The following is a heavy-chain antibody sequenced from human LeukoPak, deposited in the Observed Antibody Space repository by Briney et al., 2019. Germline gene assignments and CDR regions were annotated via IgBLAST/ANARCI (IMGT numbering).Heavy chain of an antibody. Sequence: GGSLRLSCEVSGFTFSSYAMSWVRQAPGKGLEWVSAISGRGGSTYYADSVKGRFTISRDNSKNTLYLQMNSLRAEDTAVYYCARAYCSGGSCYFDYWGQGTLVTVSS. D-gene: IGHD2-15*01. CDR1: GFTFSSYA. V-gene: IGHV3-23*01. CDR2: ISGRGGST. CDR3: ARAYCSGGSCYFDY. J-gene: IGHJ4*02.